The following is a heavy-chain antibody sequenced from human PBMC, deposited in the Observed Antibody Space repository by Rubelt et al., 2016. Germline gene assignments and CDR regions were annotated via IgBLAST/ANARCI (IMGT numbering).Heavy chain of an antibody. V-gene: IGHV1-3*01. CDR2: INAGNGNA. CDR3: ARNHYSSSWYLNP. CDR1: GYTFTSYA. Sequence: QVQLVQSGAEVKKPGASVKVSCKASGYTFTSYAMHWVRQATGQRLEWMGWINAGNGNAKYSQKFQGMVTITREQSASPAYMDLSSLRSEDTAVYYCARNHYSSSWYLNPWGQGTLVTVSS. J-gene: IGHJ5*02. D-gene: IGHD6-13*01.